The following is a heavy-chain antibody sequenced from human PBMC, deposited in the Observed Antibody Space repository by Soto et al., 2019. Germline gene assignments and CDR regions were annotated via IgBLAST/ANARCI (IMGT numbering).Heavy chain of an antibody. Sequence: QVQLVESGGGVVQPGRSLRLSCAASGFTFSIYGMHWVRQAPGKGLEWVAVIWSDGSTKKYADSVKGRSTISRDNSKNTLYLEMNSLRAEDTAMYYCARYDSSGTGYYWGQGTLVTVSS. CDR3: ARYDSSGTGYY. CDR1: GFTFSIYG. CDR2: IWSDGSTK. D-gene: IGHD3-22*01. J-gene: IGHJ4*02. V-gene: IGHV3-33*01.